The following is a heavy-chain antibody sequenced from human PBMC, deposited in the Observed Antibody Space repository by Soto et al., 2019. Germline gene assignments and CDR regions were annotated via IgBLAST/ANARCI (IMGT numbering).Heavy chain of an antibody. CDR1: GFTFSSYA. J-gene: IGHJ4*02. V-gene: IGHV3-30-3*01. Sequence: QVQLVESGGGVVQPGTSLRLSCAASGFTFSSYAMHWVRQAPGKGLEWVAVISYDGSNKYYADSVKGRFTISRDNSKNSMYLQMNSLRAEDTALYYCARVGYDCCFDYWGQGTLVTVSS. CDR3: ARVGYDCCFDY. D-gene: IGHD3-3*01. CDR2: ISYDGSNK.